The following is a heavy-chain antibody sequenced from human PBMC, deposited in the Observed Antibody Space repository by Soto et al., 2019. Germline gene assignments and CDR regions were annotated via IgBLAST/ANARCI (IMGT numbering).Heavy chain of an antibody. CDR3: ARGGWNDMFDY. D-gene: IGHD1-1*01. CDR2: IYWDDDK. CDR1: GFSLSTSGVG. J-gene: IGHJ4*02. Sequence: QITLKESGPTLVKPTQTLTLTCTFSGFSLSTSGVGVGWIRQPPGKALEWLALIYWDDDKRYSPSLKSRLTITKDTSKNQVVLTKTNMDPVDTATYYCARGGWNDMFDYWGQGTLVTVSS. V-gene: IGHV2-5*02.